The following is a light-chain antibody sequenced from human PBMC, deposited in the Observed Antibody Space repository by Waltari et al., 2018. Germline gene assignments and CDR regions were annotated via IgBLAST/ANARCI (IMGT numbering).Light chain of an antibody. Sequence: SALTQPRPASGSPAQSVTLFCPGPTRDVGCYTYVSWYQHHQGKAPKLMIFDVTQRPSGVPDRFSGSKSANTASLTISGLQAEDEADYYCCSFAGTYTWVFGGGTKVTVL. V-gene: IGLV2-11*01. CDR1: TRDVGCYTY. J-gene: IGLJ3*02. CDR3: CSFAGTYTWV. CDR2: DVT.